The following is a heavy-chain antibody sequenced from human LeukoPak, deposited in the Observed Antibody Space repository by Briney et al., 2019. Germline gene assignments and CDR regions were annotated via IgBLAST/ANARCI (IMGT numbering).Heavy chain of an antibody. CDR1: GFTFNKFA. CDR3: AKCGNSGCHLIDY. CDR2: ISGRTGST. V-gene: IGHV3-23*01. D-gene: IGHD5-12*01. Sequence: GGSLRLSCAASGFTFNKFAMHWVRQAPGKGLEWVSAISGRTGSTYCSDSVKGRFTISRDNSKSTLYLQMDSLRAEDTAVYYCAKCGNSGCHLIDYWGQGTLVTVSS. J-gene: IGHJ4*02.